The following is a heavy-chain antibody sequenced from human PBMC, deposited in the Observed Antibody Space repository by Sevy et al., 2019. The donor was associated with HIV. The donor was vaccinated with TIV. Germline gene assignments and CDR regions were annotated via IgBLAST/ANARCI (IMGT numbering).Heavy chain of an antibody. Sequence: GGSLRLSCAASGFTFSDYTIHWVRQAPGKGLEWVAVISYDGSRTSYADSVKGRFTISRDNPKNTLFLQMNSLRVADTAVYYCTRVRGLLGWFDSWGQGTLVTVSS. CDR2: ISYDGSRT. V-gene: IGHV3-30*04. J-gene: IGHJ5*01. D-gene: IGHD3-10*01. CDR3: TRVRGLLGWFDS. CDR1: GFTFSDYT.